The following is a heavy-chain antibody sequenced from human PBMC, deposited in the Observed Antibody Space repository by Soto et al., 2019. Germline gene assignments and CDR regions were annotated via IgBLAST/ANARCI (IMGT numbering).Heavy chain of an antibody. D-gene: IGHD3-22*01. CDR3: ARVGTYYYDSIGYP. J-gene: IGHJ4*02. CDR2: IYYSGGT. V-gene: IGHV4-30-4*01. CDR1: GGSIRSGDHH. Sequence: QVQLQESGPGLVKPSQTLSLTCTVSGGSIRSGDHHWSWIRQPPGKGLEWIGYIYYSGGTDYNPSLKSRVTISVDTSKNQFSLKLSSVTAADTAVYYCARVGTYYYDSIGYPWGQGSLVTVSS.